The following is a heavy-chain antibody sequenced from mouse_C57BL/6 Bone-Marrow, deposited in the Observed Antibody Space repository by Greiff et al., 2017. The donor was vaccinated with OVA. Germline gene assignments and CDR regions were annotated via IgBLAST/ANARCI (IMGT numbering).Heavy chain of an antibody. V-gene: IGHV1-55*01. CDR3: AREGWDYGSSYWYFDV. CDR1: GYTFTSYW. D-gene: IGHD1-1*01. J-gene: IGHJ1*03. CDR2: IYPGSGST. Sequence: QVQLQQPGAELVKPGASVKMSCKASGYTFTSYWITWVKQRPGQGLEWIGDIYPGSGSTNYNEKFQSKATLTVDTSSSTAYMQLSSLTSEDSAVYYCAREGWDYGSSYWYFDVWGTGTTVTVSS.